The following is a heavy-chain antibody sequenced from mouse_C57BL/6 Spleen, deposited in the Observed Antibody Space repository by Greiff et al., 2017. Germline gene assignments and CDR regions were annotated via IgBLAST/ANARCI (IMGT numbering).Heavy chain of an antibody. V-gene: IGHV1-22*01. J-gene: IGHJ3*01. CDR3: ARSPPGTWFAY. CDR2: INPNNGGT. D-gene: IGHD4-1*01. CDR1: GYTFTDYN. Sequence: EVQLQQSGPELVKPGASVKMSCKASGYTFTDYNMHWVKQSHGKSLEWIGDINPNNGGTSYNQKFKGKATLTVNKSSSTAYMELRSLTSEDSAVYYCARSPPGTWFAYWGQGTLVTVSA.